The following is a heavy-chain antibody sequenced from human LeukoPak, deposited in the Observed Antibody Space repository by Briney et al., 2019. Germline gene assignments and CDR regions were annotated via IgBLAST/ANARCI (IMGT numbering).Heavy chain of an antibody. CDR2: IIPIFGTA. Sequence: SVKVSCKASGGTFSSYAISWVRQAPGQGLEWMGGIIPIFGTANYAQKFQGRVTITADESTSTAYMELSSLRSDDTAVYYCARGQGYSGYDLYYYYYYMDVWGKGTTVTVSS. V-gene: IGHV1-69*13. CDR1: GGTFSSYA. CDR3: ARGQGYSGYDLYYYYYYMDV. J-gene: IGHJ6*03. D-gene: IGHD5-12*01.